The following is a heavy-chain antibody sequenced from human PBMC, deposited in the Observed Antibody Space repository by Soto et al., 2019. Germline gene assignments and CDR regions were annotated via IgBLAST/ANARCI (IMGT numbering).Heavy chain of an antibody. CDR1: GGSISSSSYY. CDR2: IYYSGST. V-gene: IGHV4-39*02. J-gene: IGHJ4*02. CDR3: AREAGSSSFPFDY. D-gene: IGHD6-6*01. Sequence: PSETLSLTCTVSGGSISSSSYYWGWIRQPPGKGLEWIGSIYYSGSTYYNPSLKSRVTISVDTSKNQFSLKLSSVTAADMAVYYCAREAGSSSFPFDYWGQGTLVTVSS.